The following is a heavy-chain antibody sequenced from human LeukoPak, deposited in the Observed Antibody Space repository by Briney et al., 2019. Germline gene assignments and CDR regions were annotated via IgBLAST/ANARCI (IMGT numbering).Heavy chain of an antibody. V-gene: IGHV3-21*01. CDR3: ARAPPDYYDSSGYYYFFDY. D-gene: IGHD3-22*01. J-gene: IGHJ4*02. CDR2: INSSSSYI. CDR1: GFTFSSYS. Sequence: PGGSLRLSCAASGFTFSSYSMNWVRQAPGKGREWGSSINSSSSYIYYTDSVKGLFTISRDNAKNSLYLQMNSLRAEDTAVYYCARAPPDYYDSSGYYYFFDYRGQGTLVTVSS.